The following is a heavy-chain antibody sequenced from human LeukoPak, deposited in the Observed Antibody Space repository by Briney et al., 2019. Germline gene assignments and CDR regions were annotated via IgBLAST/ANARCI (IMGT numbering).Heavy chain of an antibody. CDR1: GYMFTNYD. Sequence: ASVKVSCKASGYMFTNYDINWGGQATGHGLEWMGWMNPQSGNTGYAQKFQGSVTITRDTSITTAYMELSSLRSEDTAVYYCARGPKYSNFASAYYYCIDVWGKGTTTTVS. J-gene: IGHJ6*03. V-gene: IGHV1-8*03. CDR2: MNPQSGNT. CDR3: ARGPKYSNFASAYYYCIDV. D-gene: IGHD4-11*01.